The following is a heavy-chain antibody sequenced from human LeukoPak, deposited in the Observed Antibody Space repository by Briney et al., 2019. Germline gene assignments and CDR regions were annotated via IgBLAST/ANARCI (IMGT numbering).Heavy chain of an antibody. V-gene: IGHV3-7*03. J-gene: IGHJ4*02. CDR1: GFTFSSYW. CDR3: AKILGGDYYDSSGPYYFDY. CDR2: IKQDGSEK. D-gene: IGHD3-22*01. Sequence: GGSLRLSCAASGFTFSSYWMSWVRQAPGKGLEWVANIKQDGSEKYYVDSVKGRFTISRDNAKNSLYLQMNSLRAEDTAVYYCAKILGGDYYDSSGPYYFDYWGQGTLVTVSS.